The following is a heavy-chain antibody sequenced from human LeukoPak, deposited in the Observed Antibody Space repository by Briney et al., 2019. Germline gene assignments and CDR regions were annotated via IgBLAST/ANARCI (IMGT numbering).Heavy chain of an antibody. CDR3: AKVATWTYFDS. J-gene: IGHJ4*02. D-gene: IGHD3/OR15-3a*01. Sequence: PGGSLRLSCVASGFTFPRHAMSWVRLAPGKGPEWLSAISGNGDTTYYSDSVKGRFTISRDNVKNALFLQMDGLRAEDTAVYYCAKVATWTYFDSWGQGTLVTVSS. CDR1: GFTFPRHA. V-gene: IGHV3-23*01. CDR2: ISGNGDTT.